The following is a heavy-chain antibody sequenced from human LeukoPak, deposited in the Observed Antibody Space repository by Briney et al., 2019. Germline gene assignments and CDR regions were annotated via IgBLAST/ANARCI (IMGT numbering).Heavy chain of an antibody. CDR3: ARHRGYDLSWFDP. CDR2: IYYSGST. J-gene: IGHJ5*02. D-gene: IGHD3-3*01. Sequence: SETLSLTCTVSGGSISSYYWSWIRQPPGKGLEWIGYIYYSGSTNYNPSLKSRVTISVDTSKNQFSLKLSSVTAADTAVYYCARHRGYDLSWFDPWGQGTLVTVSS. V-gene: IGHV4-59*08. CDR1: GGSISSYY.